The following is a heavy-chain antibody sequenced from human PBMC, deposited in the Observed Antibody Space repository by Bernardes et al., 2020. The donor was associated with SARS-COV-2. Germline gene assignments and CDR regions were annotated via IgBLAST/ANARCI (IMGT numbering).Heavy chain of an antibody. CDR1: GYTLTELL. CDR2: FVSEDGQT. V-gene: IGHV1-24*01. J-gene: IGHJ4*02. CDR3: AGRITLFGVITGFFDR. Sequence: ASVKVSCKVSGYTLTELLIHWVRQAPGQGLEWMGGFVSEDGQTIYAQKFQGRVTMIEDTSTDTAYMELNSLRSEDTAVYFCAGRITLFGVITGFFDRWGQRTLVTVSS. D-gene: IGHD3-3*01.